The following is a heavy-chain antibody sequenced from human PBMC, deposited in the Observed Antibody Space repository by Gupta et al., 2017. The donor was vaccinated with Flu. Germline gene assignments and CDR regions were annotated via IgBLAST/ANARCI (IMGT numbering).Heavy chain of an antibody. V-gene: IGHV3-21*02. D-gene: IGHD2-2*01. CDR3: TRGGRSHAKYEFG. J-gene: IGHJ1*01. CDR2: ISSTGNFI. Sequence: VQLVESGGTLVKPGRSLRLSCAASGFNFSVYTMNWVRQAPGKGLEWVSSISSTGNFIYYSDLVKGRFAISRDNAKSSLSLVMSRVTPEDTAVYYCTRGGRSHAKYEFGWGQGTLVTVSS. CDR1: GFNFSVYT.